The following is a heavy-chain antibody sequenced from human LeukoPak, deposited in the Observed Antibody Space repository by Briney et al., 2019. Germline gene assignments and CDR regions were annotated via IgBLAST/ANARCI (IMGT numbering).Heavy chain of an antibody. CDR1: GYTFTGYY. V-gene: IGHV1-69*13. CDR3: AGDPREVAFDI. CDR2: IIPIFGTA. Sequence: GASVKVSCKASGYTFTGYYMHWVRQAPGQGLEWMGGIIPIFGTANYAQKFQGRVTITADESTSTAYMELSSLRSEDTAVYYCAGDPREVAFDIWGQGTMVTVSS. J-gene: IGHJ3*02.